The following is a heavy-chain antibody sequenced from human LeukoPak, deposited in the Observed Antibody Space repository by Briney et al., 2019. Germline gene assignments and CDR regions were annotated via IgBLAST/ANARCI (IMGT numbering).Heavy chain of an antibody. D-gene: IGHD4-17*01. CDR2: ISCDGSNK. J-gene: IGHJ4*02. CDR3: ARDLVGDGALALDY. V-gene: IGHV3-30*04. CDR1: GFTFSSYA. Sequence: GGSLRLSCAASGFTFSSYAMHWVRQAPGKGLEWVAVISCDGSNKYYADSVKGRFTISRDNSKNTLYLQMNSLRAEDTAVYYCARDLVGDGALALDYWGQGTLVTVSS.